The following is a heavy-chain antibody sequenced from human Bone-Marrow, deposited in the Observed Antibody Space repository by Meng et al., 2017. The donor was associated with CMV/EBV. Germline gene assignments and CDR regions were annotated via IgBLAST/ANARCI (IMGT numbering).Heavy chain of an antibody. J-gene: IGHJ4*02. CDR3: ARDGGWNDGGDFDY. V-gene: IGHV4-34*01. D-gene: IGHD1-1*01. CDR1: GGPFSGYY. CDR2: INHSGST. Sequence: SETLSLTCAAYGGPFSGYYWSWIRQPPGKGLEWIGEINHSGSTNYNPSLKSRVTISVDTSRNQFSLKLSSVTAADTAVYYCARDGGWNDGGDFDYWGQGTRVTVSS.